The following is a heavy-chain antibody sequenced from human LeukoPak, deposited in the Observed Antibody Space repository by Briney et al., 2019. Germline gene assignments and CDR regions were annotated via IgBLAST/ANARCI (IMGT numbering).Heavy chain of an antibody. Sequence: GASVKVSCKASGYTFTGYHMHWVRQAPGQGLEWMGWINPNSGGTNYAQKFQGRVTMTRDTSISTAYMELSRLRSDDTAVYYCAREYYYDSSGYGYWGQGTLVTVSS. CDR1: GYTFTGYH. J-gene: IGHJ4*02. CDR3: AREYYYDSSGYGY. V-gene: IGHV1-2*02. D-gene: IGHD3-22*01. CDR2: INPNSGGT.